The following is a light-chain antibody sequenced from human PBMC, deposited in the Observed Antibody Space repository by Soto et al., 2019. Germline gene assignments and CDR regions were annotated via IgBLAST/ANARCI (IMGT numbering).Light chain of an antibody. Sequence: EIVMTQSPATLSVSPGERATLSCMASQSVSSNLAWYQQKPGQAPRLLIYGASTRATGIPARFSGSGSGTEFTLTIRRLQSEDFAVYYCQQYNNWPPLTFGGGTKVEIK. CDR2: GAS. V-gene: IGKV3-15*01. J-gene: IGKJ4*02. CDR3: QQYNNWPPLT. CDR1: QSVSSN.